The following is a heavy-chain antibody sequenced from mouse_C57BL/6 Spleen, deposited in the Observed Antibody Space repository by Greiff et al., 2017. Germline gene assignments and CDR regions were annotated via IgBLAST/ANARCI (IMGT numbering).Heavy chain of an antibody. V-gene: IGHV1-54*01. J-gene: IGHJ1*03. D-gene: IGHD2-3*01. CDR3: ARKYDGNYSYFDV. CDR2: INPGSGGT. CDR1: GYAFTNYL. Sequence: QVQLKESGAELVRPGTSVKVSCKASGYAFTNYLIEWVKQRPGQGLEWIGVINPGSGGTNYNEKFKGKATLTADKSSSTAYMQLSSLTSEDSAVYVCARKYDGNYSYFDVWGTGTTVTVSS.